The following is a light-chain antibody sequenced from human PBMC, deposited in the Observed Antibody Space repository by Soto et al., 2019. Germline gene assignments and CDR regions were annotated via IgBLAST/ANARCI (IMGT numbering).Light chain of an antibody. Sequence: QSVLTQPASVSGSPGQSITISCTGTSSDVGGYNYVSWYQQHPGKAPKLMIYEVSNRPSGVSNRFSGSKSGNTASLTISGLQAEDEADYYCSSYRSSGALVFGGGTKLTVL. V-gene: IGLV2-14*01. CDR1: SSDVGGYNY. CDR3: SSYRSSGALV. CDR2: EVS. J-gene: IGLJ3*02.